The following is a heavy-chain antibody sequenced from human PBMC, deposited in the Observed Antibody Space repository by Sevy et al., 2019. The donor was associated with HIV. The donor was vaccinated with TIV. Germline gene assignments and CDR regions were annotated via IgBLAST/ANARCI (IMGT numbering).Heavy chain of an antibody. CDR1: GFTFSNYA. CDR3: ARVDEQRWLRLYYFDY. D-gene: IGHD5-12*01. Sequence: GGSLRLSCAASGFTFSNYAMHWVRQAPGKGLEWVAVISYDGSNKDYADSVKGRFTISRDNSKNTLYLQMNSLRAEDTAVYYCARVDEQRWLRLYYFDYWGQGTLVTVSS. V-gene: IGHV3-30*04. CDR2: ISYDGSNK. J-gene: IGHJ4*02.